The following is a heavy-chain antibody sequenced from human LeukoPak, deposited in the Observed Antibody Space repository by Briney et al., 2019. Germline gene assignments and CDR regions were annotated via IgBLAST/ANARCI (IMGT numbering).Heavy chain of an antibody. CDR3: ATAPRGGYNSGFADY. CDR2: ISSVFGTV. V-gene: IGHV1-69*05. D-gene: IGHD5-18*01. Sequence: SMRVSCKASGGSFNNYAMTWVRQAPGQGLEWMGGISSVFGTVNYAHRFQGRLTITTYASTSPAYMELSRLTSEDTATYYCATAPRGGYNSGFADYWGQGTLVTVSS. CDR1: GGSFNNYA. J-gene: IGHJ4*02.